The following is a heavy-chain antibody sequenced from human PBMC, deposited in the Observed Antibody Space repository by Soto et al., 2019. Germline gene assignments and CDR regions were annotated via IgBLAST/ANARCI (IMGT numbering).Heavy chain of an antibody. J-gene: IGHJ4*02. CDR2: IYSGGST. V-gene: IGHV3-66*01. Sequence: GGSLRLSCAASGFTVSSNYMSWVRQAPGKGLEWVSVIYSGGSTYYADSVKGRFTISRDNSKNTLYLQMNSLRAEDTAVYYCARWRARGDDFWSGYPGYFDYWGQGTLVTVSS. D-gene: IGHD3-3*01. CDR1: GFTVSSNY. CDR3: ARWRARGDDFWSGYPGYFDY.